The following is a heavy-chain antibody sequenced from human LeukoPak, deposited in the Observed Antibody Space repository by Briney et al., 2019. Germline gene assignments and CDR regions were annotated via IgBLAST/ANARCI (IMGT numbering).Heavy chain of an antibody. CDR3: ARGGSDYYFDY. V-gene: IGHV3-21*01. CDR1: GFTFSSYS. D-gene: IGHD1-26*01. J-gene: IGHJ4*02. CDR2: ISSSSSYI. Sequence: GGSLRLSCAASGFTFSSYSMSSVRHAPRKGLGWGSSISSSSSYIYYGDSVKGRFTSYRDNAKNSLYLKMNSLSAEDTAVYYCARGGSDYYFDYWGQGTLVTVSS.